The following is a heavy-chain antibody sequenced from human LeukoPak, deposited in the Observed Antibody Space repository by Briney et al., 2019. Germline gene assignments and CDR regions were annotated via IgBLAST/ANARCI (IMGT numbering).Heavy chain of an antibody. V-gene: IGHV1-8*01. CDR1: GYTFTSYD. J-gene: IGHJ6*03. D-gene: IGHD3-16*01. Sequence: GASVKVSCKASGYTFTSYDINWVRQATGPALEWMGWMNPNRGNTGYAQKFQGRVTMTRNTSISTAYMELSSLRSEDTAVYYCARGGGGYGGNPPHYYYYMDVWGKGTTVTVSS. CDR3: ARGGGGYGGNPPHYYYYMDV. CDR2: MNPNRGNT.